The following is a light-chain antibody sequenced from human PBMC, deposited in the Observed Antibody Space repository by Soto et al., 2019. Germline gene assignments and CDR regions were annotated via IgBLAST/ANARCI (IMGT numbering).Light chain of an antibody. CDR3: QTWGSGIQL. CDR2: LNSGGSH. V-gene: IGLV4-69*01. CDR1: SGHSSYA. J-gene: IGLJ2*01. Sequence: QPVLTQSPSASASLGASVKLTCTLSSGHSSYAIAWHQQQPQKGPRFLMRLNSGGSHNRGDGVPDRFSGSSSGAQRYLTISSLQSDDEADYYCQTWGSGIQLFGGGTKLTVL.